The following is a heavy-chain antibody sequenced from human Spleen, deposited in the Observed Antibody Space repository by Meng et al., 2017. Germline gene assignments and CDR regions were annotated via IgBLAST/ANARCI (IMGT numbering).Heavy chain of an antibody. V-gene: IGHV1-2*06. Sequence: ASVKVSCKPSGYNFPDYYIHWVRRAPGQGLEWMGRINPKSGDTHYAQKFQARVTMTGDTSTSTAYMDLSRLRSDDTAVYFCARDDDGTDGYIYFFEYWGQGTLVTVSS. CDR2: INPKSGDT. CDR3: ARDDDGTDGYIYFFEY. D-gene: IGHD5-24*01. J-gene: IGHJ4*02. CDR1: GYNFPDYY.